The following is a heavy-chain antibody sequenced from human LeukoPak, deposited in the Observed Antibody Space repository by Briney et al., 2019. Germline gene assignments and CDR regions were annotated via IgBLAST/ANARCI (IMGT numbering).Heavy chain of an antibody. CDR3: ARGGETTVIPFYFYYMDV. CDR2: IRGSGADK. V-gene: IGHV3-21*04. D-gene: IGHD4-17*01. J-gene: IGHJ6*03. Sequence: GGSLRLSCAASGFSFSTYSMSWVRQAPGKGLEWVSSIRGSGADKYYADSVKGRFSISRDNSQDTLSLQMNSLRAEDTAVYYCARGGETTVIPFYFYYMDVWGKGTTVTVSS. CDR1: GFSFSTYS.